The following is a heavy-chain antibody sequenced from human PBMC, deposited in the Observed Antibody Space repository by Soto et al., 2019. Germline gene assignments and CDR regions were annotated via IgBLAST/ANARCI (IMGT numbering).Heavy chain of an antibody. Sequence: GGSLRLSCAASGLTFSSYAMSWVRQAPGKGLEWVSAISGSGGSTYYADSVKGRFTISRDNSKNTLYLQMNSLSAEDTAVYYCAKGRWIAAAGTLYYWGQGTLVTVSS. V-gene: IGHV3-23*01. CDR3: AKGRWIAAAGTLYY. J-gene: IGHJ4*02. D-gene: IGHD6-13*01. CDR1: GLTFSSYA. CDR2: ISGSGGST.